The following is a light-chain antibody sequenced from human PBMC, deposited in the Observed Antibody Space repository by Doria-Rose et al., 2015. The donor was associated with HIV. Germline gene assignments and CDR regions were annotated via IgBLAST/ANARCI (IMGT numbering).Light chain of an antibody. Sequence: DIRMTQSPSTLSASVGDSVTITCRASQSITRWLAWYQQRSGKAPKLLVYKAYLLESGVPSRFSGSGSGTEFTLTISSLQPDDFATYYCQQYNSYSPWTFGPGTKLEIK. V-gene: IGKV1-5*03. CDR1: QSITRW. CDR3: QQYNSYSPWT. CDR2: KAY. J-gene: IGKJ2*02.